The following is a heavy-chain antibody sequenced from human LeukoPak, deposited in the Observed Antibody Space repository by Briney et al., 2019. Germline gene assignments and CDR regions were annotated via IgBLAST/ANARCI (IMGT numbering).Heavy chain of an antibody. Sequence: GGSLRLSCAASGFTFSGSARHWVRQASGKGLEWVGRIRSKANSYATAYAASVKGRFTISRDDSKNTAYLQMNSLNTEDTAVYYCTRLPYSSSSPQSDYWGQGTLVTVSS. D-gene: IGHD6-13*01. CDR1: GFTFSGSA. CDR3: TRLPYSSSSPQSDY. V-gene: IGHV3-73*01. J-gene: IGHJ4*02. CDR2: IRSKANSYAT.